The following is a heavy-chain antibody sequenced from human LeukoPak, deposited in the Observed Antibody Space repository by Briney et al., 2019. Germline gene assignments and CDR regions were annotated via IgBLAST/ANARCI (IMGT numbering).Heavy chain of an antibody. CDR1: GFTVSSNY. V-gene: IGHV3-21*01. D-gene: IGHD2-15*01. J-gene: IGHJ3*02. CDR2: ISSSSSYI. Sequence: GGSLRLSCAASGFTVSSNYMSWVRQAPGKGLEWVSSISSSSSYIYYADSVKGRFTISRDNAKNSLYLQMNSLRAEDTAVYYCAYCSGGSCYEDAFDIWGQGTMVTVSS. CDR3: AYCSGGSCYEDAFDI.